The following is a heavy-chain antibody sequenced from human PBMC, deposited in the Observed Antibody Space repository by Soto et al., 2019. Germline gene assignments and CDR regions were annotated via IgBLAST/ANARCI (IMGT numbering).Heavy chain of an antibody. J-gene: IGHJ6*02. CDR3: AGDYESSGYYYVFHYYYGMDV. CDR2: INPNSGGT. V-gene: IGHV1-2*02. CDR1: GYTFTGYY. D-gene: IGHD3-22*01. Sequence: ASVKVSCKASGYTFTGYYMHWVRQAPGQGLEWMGWINPNSGGTNYAQKFQGRVTMTRDTSISTAYMELSRLRSDDTAVYYCAGDYESSGYYYVFHYYYGMDVWGQGTTVTVSS.